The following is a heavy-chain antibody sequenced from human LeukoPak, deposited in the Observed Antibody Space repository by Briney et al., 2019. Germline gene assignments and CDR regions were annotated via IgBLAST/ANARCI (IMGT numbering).Heavy chain of an antibody. Sequence: GGSLRLSCAASGLTFNSYAMSWVRQAPGKGLEWVSTISGSGGSTYYADSVKGRFTISRDNSKNTLFLQMNSLRAEDTAVYYCATNIVVVVAATVQHVWGKGTTVTISS. CDR1: GLTFNSYA. CDR3: ATNIVVVVAATVQHV. CDR2: ISGSGGST. V-gene: IGHV3-23*01. J-gene: IGHJ6*04. D-gene: IGHD2-15*01.